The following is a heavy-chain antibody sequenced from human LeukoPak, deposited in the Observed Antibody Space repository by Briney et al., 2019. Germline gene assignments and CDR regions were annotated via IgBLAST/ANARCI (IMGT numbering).Heavy chain of an antibody. J-gene: IGHJ4*02. CDR2: IIPIFGTA. V-gene: IGHV1-69*05. D-gene: IGHD3-10*01. Sequence: SVKVSCKASGGTFSSYAISWVRQAPGQGLEWMGRIIPIFGTANYAQKFQGRVTITTDESTSTAYMELSSLRSEDTAVYYCARGPLWFGELLSYFDYWGQGTLVTVSS. CDR1: GGTFSSYA. CDR3: ARGPLWFGELLSYFDY.